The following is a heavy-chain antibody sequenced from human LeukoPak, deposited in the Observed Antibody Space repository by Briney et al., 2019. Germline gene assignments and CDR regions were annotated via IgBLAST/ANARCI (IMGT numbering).Heavy chain of an antibody. Sequence: PGGSLRLSCTAPGFTFSNYAMSWVRQAPGKGLEWVSSISSSSSYIYYADSVKGRFTISRDNAKNSLYLQMNSLRAEDTAVYYCARDLARNYYGSGSYNYGMDVWGQGTTVTVSS. J-gene: IGHJ6*02. CDR3: ARDLARNYYGSGSYNYGMDV. CDR1: GFTFSNYA. D-gene: IGHD3-10*01. CDR2: ISSSSSYI. V-gene: IGHV3-21*01.